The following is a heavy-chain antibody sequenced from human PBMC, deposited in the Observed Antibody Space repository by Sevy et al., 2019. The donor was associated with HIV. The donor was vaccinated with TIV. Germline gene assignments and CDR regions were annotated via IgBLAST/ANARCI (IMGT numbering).Heavy chain of an antibody. CDR1: GFTFSSYG. Sequence: GGSLRLSCAASGFTFSSYGMHWVRQAPGKGLEWVAFIRYDGSNKYYADSVKGRFTISRDNSKNTLYLQMNSLRAEDTAVYYCVKDPHTGSGSYYIFDYWGQGTLVTVSS. CDR3: VKDPHTGSGSYYIFDY. CDR2: IRYDGSNK. V-gene: IGHV3-30*02. D-gene: IGHD3-10*01. J-gene: IGHJ4*02.